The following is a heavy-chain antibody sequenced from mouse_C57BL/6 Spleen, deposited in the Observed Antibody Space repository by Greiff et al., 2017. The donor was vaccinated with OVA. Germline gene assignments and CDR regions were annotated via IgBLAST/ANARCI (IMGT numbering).Heavy chain of an antibody. V-gene: IGHV1-19*01. CDR2: INPYNGGT. CDR3: ARNYGNFLYWYFDD. CDR1: GYTFTDYY. Sequence: VQLHQSGPVLVKPGASVKMSCKASGYTFTDYYMNWVKQSHGQSLEWIGVINPYNGGTSYNPKFKGKATLTVDKSSSTAYMELNTVKSADSSVYYCARNYGNFLYWYFDDWGKGTTVTVSS. J-gene: IGHJ1*03. D-gene: IGHD2-1*01.